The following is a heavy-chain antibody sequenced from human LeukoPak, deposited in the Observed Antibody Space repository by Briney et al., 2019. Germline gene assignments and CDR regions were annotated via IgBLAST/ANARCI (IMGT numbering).Heavy chain of an antibody. CDR2: ISYDGYNK. CDR1: GFTFTSYG. D-gene: IGHD1-26*01. J-gene: IGHJ6*02. Sequence: GGSLRLSCAASGFTFTSYGMHWVRQVPGKGLEGVALISYDGYNKYYADSVKGRFTISRDTSKNTLYLQMNSLRAEDTAVYYCAKDWSWEPLAYYGMDVWGQRTTVTVSS. V-gene: IGHV3-30*18. CDR3: AKDWSWEPLAYYGMDV.